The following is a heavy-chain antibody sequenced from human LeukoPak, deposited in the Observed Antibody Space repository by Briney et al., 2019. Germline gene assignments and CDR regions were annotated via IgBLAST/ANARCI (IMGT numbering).Heavy chain of an antibody. CDR1: GGSISSSSYY. D-gene: IGHD6-13*01. Sequence: PSETLSLTCTVSGGSISSSSYYWSWIRQPPGKGLEWIGYIYYSGSTNYNPSLKSRVTISVDTSKNQFSLKLSSVTAADTAVYYCARYSSSSFDPWGQGTLVTVSS. J-gene: IGHJ5*02. CDR2: IYYSGST. V-gene: IGHV4-61*01. CDR3: ARYSSSSFDP.